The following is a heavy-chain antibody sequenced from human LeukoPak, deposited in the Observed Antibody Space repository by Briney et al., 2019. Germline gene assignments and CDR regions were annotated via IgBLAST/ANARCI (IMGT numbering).Heavy chain of an antibody. J-gene: IGHJ4*02. Sequence: GGSLRLSCAASGFTFDDYGMSWVRQAPGKGLEWVSGINWSGGSTGYADSVKGRFTISRDNAKNSLYLQMNSLRAEDTALYYCARGVQATVTSPVGYWGQGTLVTVSS. V-gene: IGHV3-20*04. CDR2: INWSGGST. CDR3: ARGVQATVTSPVGY. CDR1: GFTFDDYG. D-gene: IGHD4-17*01.